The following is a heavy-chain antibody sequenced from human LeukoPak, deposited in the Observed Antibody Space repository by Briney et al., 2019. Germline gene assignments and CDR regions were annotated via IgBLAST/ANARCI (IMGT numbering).Heavy chain of an antibody. CDR3: ASSVGARYYFDY. CDR1: GFTVSSNY. D-gene: IGHD1-26*01. CDR2: IYSGGST. Sequence: GGSLRLSCAASGFTVSSNYMSWVRQAPGKGLEWVSVIYSGGSTYYADSVKGRFTISRDNSKNTLYLQMNSPRAEDTAVYYCASSVGARYYFDYWGQGTLVTVSS. V-gene: IGHV3-53*01. J-gene: IGHJ4*02.